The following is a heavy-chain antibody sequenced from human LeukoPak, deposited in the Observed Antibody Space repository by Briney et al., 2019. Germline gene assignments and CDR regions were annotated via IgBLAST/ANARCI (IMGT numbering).Heavy chain of an antibody. J-gene: IGHJ4*02. D-gene: IGHD3-10*01. CDR3: ATVYGSGSDN. CDR2: MKNKAAGGTT. CDR1: GFTFINAW. V-gene: IGHV3-15*01. Sequence: GGSLRLSCAASGFTFINAWMTWVRQAPGKGLEWVGRMKNKAAGGTTDYAAPVKGRFTILRDDSKNTLYLQMISLKTEDTGVYYCATVYGSGSDNWGQGTLVTVSS.